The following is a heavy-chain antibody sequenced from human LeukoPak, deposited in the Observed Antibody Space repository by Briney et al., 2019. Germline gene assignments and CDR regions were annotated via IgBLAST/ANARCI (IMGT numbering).Heavy chain of an antibody. J-gene: IGHJ3*02. V-gene: IGHV3-74*01. CDR1: GFTFSSYW. D-gene: IGHD1-26*01. CDR3: ARGGSPPEALGDAFDI. Sequence: GGSLRLSCAASGFTFSSYWMHWVRQAPGKGLVWVSRINSDGITTRYADSVKGRFTISRDNAKNTLYLQMNSLRAEDTAIYYCARGGSPPEALGDAFDIWGQGTMVTVS. CDR2: INSDGITT.